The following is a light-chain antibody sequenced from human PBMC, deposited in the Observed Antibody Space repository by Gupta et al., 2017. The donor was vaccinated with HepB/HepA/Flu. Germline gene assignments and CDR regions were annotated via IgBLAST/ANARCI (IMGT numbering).Light chain of an antibody. CDR3: LQGTHWPPTT. CDR2: EVS. Sequence: DVVMTQSPLPLSVTLGQPASISCWSSESLVYSDGVTYLNWFHQRPGQSPRRLLYEVSTRDSGVPDRFSGSGSGTDFTLKISRVEAADVGIYYCLQGTHWPPTTFGQGTRLEIK. CDR1: ESLVYSDGVTY. V-gene: IGKV2-30*01. J-gene: IGKJ5*01.